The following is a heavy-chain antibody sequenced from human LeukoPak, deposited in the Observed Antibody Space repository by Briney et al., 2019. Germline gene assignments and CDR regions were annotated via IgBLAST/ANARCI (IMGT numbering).Heavy chain of an antibody. Sequence: ASVKVSCKASGYTFTSYDINWVRQATGQGLEWMGWMNPNSGNTGYAQKFQGRVTMTRNTSITTAYMELNSLRSEDTAVYYCARRPPHCSADSCYGGANFDFWGQGTLVTVSS. CDR3: ARRPPHCSADSCYGGANFDF. J-gene: IGHJ4*02. CDR1: GYTFTSYD. CDR2: MNPNSGNT. V-gene: IGHV1-8*01. D-gene: IGHD2-15*01.